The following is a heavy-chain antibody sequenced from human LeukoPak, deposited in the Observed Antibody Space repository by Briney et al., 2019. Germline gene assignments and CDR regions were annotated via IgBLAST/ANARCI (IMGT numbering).Heavy chain of an antibody. CDR2: INSDGSST. J-gene: IGHJ5*02. D-gene: IGHD3-10*01. CDR3: ARDFRFAGFDP. Sequence: GGSLRLSCAASGFTFSNYWMHWVRQAPGKGLVWVSRINSDGSSTSYADSVKGRFTISRDNAKNTLYLQMNSLRAEDTAVYYCARDFRFAGFDPWGQGTLVTVSS. CDR1: GFTFSNYW. V-gene: IGHV3-74*01.